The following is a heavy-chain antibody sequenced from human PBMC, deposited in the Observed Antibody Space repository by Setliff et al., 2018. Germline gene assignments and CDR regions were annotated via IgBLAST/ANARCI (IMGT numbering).Heavy chain of an antibody. J-gene: IGHJ6*02. CDR1: GFTFSGYS. Sequence: PGGSLRLSCEASGFTFSGYSMNWVRQAPGKGLERVSYISSSSSTIYYADSVKGRLSISRDNAKKSLFLQMNRLRAEDTAVYYCAKAANIATAWAYYYYGMDVWGQGTTVTVSS. CDR3: AKAANIATAWAYYYYGMDV. V-gene: IGHV3-48*01. D-gene: IGHD6-13*01. CDR2: ISSSSSTI.